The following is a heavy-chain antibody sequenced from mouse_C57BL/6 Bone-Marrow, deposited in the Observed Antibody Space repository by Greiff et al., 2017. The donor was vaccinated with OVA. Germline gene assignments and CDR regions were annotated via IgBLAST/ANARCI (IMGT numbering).Heavy chain of an antibody. CDR1: GFTFSSYG. D-gene: IGHD4-1*01. Sequence: EVKVVESGGDLVKPGGSLKLSCAASGFTFSSYGMPWVRQTPDKRLGWVATISSGGSNTYYPDSVKGRFTISRDNAKNTLYLQMSSLKSEDTAMYYCARYWYYAMDYWGQGTSVTVSS. CDR2: ISSGGSNT. CDR3: ARYWYYAMDY. J-gene: IGHJ4*01. V-gene: IGHV5-6*01.